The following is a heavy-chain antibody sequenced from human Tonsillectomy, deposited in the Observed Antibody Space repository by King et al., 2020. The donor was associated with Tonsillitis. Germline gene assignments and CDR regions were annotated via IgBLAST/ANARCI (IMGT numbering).Heavy chain of an antibody. J-gene: IGHJ5*02. V-gene: IGHV1-2*02. CDR1: GYTFTDYY. CDR2: INPNSGGT. D-gene: IGHD3-9*01. CDR3: ARDCHKILQYFDWTYNWFDP. Sequence: QLVQSGAEVKKPGASVKVSCKASGYTFTDYYMHWVRQAPGQGLEWMGWINPNSGGTKDAQKFQGRVTMTRDTSISTAYMELSRLRSDDTAVYYCARDCHKILQYFDWTYNWFDPWGQGTLVTVSS.